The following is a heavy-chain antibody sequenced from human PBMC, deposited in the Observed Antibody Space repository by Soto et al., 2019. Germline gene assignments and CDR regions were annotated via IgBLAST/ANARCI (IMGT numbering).Heavy chain of an antibody. Sequence: QVQLVESGGGVVQPGRSLRLSCAASGYIFNSYGMHWIRQAPGKGLEWVAVISYDGSNIFYADSVKGRFTISRDNSNNTLDLQMISLRGDDTAGYYCARGARGVATIAIGFYLDYWGQGTLVTTSS. CDR1: GYIFNSYG. J-gene: IGHJ4*02. CDR3: ARGARGVATIAIGFYLDY. V-gene: IGHV3-30*03. CDR2: ISYDGSNI. D-gene: IGHD5-12*01.